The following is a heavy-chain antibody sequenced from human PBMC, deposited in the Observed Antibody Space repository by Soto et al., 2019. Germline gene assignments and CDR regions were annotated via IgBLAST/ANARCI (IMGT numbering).Heavy chain of an antibody. V-gene: IGHV1-3*01. CDR2: IIAGNGNT. Sequence: GASVKVSCKASGYTFTNYAMHWGRQAPGQRLEWMGWIIAGNGNTKYSQKFQGRVTITRDTSASTAYMELRSLRSADTAVYYCAREGYCSSTGCFDYWGQGTLVTGST. CDR3: AREGYCSSTGCFDY. D-gene: IGHD2-2*01. CDR1: GYTFTNYA. J-gene: IGHJ4*02.